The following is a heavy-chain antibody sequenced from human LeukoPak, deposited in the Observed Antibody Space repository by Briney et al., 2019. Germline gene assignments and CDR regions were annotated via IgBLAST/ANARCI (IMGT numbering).Heavy chain of an antibody. CDR3: ARPVRWRHHTFDI. D-gene: IGHD4-23*01. CDR2: VDHTGST. Sequence: PSETLSLTCSVSDDSITMYYWTWIRQPPGKGLEWIGYVDHTGSTNFNPSLNGRVSISRDTTKNLFSLRLRSVTAADTAVYYCARPVRWRHHTFDIWGQGTMVTVSS. CDR1: DDSITMYY. J-gene: IGHJ3*02. V-gene: IGHV4-59*01.